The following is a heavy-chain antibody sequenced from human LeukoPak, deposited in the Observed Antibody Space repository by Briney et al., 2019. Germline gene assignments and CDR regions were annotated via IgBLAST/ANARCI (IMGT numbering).Heavy chain of an antibody. CDR1: GFTFSSYA. J-gene: IGHJ4*02. D-gene: IGHD3-22*01. CDR3: AKDQVYYDSSGY. CDR2: ISGSGGST. V-gene: IGHV3-23*01. Sequence: GGSLRLSCAASGFTFSSYAMSWVRQAPGKGLEWVSAISGSGGSTYYADPVKGRFTISRDNSKNTLYLQMNSLRAEDTAVYYCAKDQVYYDSSGYWGQGTLVTVSS.